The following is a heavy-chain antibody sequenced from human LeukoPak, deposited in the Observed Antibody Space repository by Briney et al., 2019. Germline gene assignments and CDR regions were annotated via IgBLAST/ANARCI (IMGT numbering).Heavy chain of an antibody. D-gene: IGHD3-22*01. V-gene: IGHV1-18*01. J-gene: IGHJ4*02. CDR2: ISAYNGNT. CDR1: GYTFTSYG. CDR3: ARDLTPYYYDSSGYYLN. Sequence: ASVKVSCKASGYTFTSYGISWVRQAPGQGLEWMGWISAYNGNTNYAQKLQGRVTMTTDTSTSTAYMELRSLRSDDTAVYYCARDLTPYYYDSSGYYLNWGQGTLVTVSS.